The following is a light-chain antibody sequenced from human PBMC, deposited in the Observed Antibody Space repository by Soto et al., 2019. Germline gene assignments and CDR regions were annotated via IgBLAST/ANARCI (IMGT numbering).Light chain of an antibody. CDR3: QQYGSSPPWT. V-gene: IGKV3-20*01. Sequence: EIVLTQSPGTVSLSPGERATLSCRASQTFSSGYLAWYQQKPGLAPRLLIYGASRRATGIPDRFSGSGSGTDFVLTISSLEPEDFAVYYCQQYGSSPPWTFGQGTKVEIK. CDR1: QTFSSGY. CDR2: GAS. J-gene: IGKJ1*01.